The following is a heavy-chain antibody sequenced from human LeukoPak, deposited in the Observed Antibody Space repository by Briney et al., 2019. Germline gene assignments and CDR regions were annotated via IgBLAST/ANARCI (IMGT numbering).Heavy chain of an antibody. Sequence: SVKVSCKASGGXFSSYAMSWVRQAPGQGLEWMGGIIPIFGTANYAQKFQGRVTITADESTSTAYMELSSLRSEDTAVYYCARTYYYGSGSSEYFQHWGQGTLVTVSS. J-gene: IGHJ1*01. CDR3: ARTYYYGSGSSEYFQH. CDR1: GGXFSSYA. CDR2: IIPIFGTA. D-gene: IGHD3-10*01. V-gene: IGHV1-69*01.